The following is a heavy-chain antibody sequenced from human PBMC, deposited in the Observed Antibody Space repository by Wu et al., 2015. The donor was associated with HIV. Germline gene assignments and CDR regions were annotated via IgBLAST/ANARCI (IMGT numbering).Heavy chain of an antibody. CDR2: MNPNSGGT. D-gene: IGHD3-3*01. V-gene: IGHV1-2*02. Sequence: QVQLVQSGAEVKKPGASVKVSCKASGYTFTAYYMHWVRQAPGQGLEWMAWMNPNSGGTNYAQKFRGRVTLTRDSSISTAYMELSSLRSDDTAIYYCATTSSLVFICPFDHVGQGTLVTVSS. J-gene: IGHJ4*02. CDR3: ATTSSLVFICPFDH. CDR1: GYTFTAYY.